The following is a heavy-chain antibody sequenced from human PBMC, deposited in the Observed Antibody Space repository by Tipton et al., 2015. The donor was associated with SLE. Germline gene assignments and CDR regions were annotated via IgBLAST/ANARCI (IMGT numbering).Heavy chain of an antibody. V-gene: IGHV4-59*01. D-gene: IGHD7-27*01. CDR1: GGSISSYY. CDR3: ARVSSWGSGYFDY. CDR2: IYYSGST. Sequence: TLSLTCTVSGGSISSYYWSWIRQPPGKGPEWIGYIYYSGSTNYNPSLKSRVTISVDTSKNQFSLKLSSVTAADTAVYYCARVSSWGSGYFDYWGQGPRVPVSS. J-gene: IGHJ4*02.